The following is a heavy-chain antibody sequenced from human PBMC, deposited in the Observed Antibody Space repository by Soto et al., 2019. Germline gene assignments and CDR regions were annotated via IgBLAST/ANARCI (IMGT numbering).Heavy chain of an antibody. V-gene: IGHV4-39*01. CDR3: GRLEGLATISYYFDY. D-gene: IGHD3-3*01. CDR2: VYYSGST. CDR1: GGSVSSGGYY. J-gene: IGHJ4*02. Sequence: SETLSLTCAVSGGSVSSGGYYWGWVRQPPGKGLEWIGSVYYSGSTYYNPSLESRVTISVDKSKNQFSLHLRSLSAAETAVYYCGRLEGLATISYYFDYWGQGALVTVSS.